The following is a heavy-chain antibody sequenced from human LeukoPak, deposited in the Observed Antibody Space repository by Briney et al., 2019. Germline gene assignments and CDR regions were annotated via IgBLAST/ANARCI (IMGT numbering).Heavy chain of an antibody. CDR2: ISGSGSST. Sequence: GGSLRLSCAAAGFTFSSYAMTWVRQAPGKGLEWVSVISGSGSSTYYADSVKGRFTISRDKARNSLYLQMNSLRVEDTAVYYCARDHRYAFDNWGHGTLVTVSS. CDR3: ARDHRYAFDN. D-gene: IGHD5-12*01. CDR1: GFTFSSYA. V-gene: IGHV3-23*01. J-gene: IGHJ4*01.